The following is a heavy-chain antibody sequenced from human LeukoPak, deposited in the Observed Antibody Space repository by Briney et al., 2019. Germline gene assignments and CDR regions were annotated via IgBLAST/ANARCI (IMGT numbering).Heavy chain of an antibody. J-gene: IGHJ4*02. D-gene: IGHD2-2*01. CDR1: GGSISSYY. CDR2: MYYSGTT. V-gene: IGHV4-59*08. Sequence: PSETLSLTCTVSGGSISSYYWSWIRQPPGKGLEYIGYMYYSGTTNYSPSLKSRVTISLDTSKNQFSLRLSSVTAADTAVYYCARLVASYQYYDSWGQGILVTVSS. CDR3: ARLVASYQYYDS.